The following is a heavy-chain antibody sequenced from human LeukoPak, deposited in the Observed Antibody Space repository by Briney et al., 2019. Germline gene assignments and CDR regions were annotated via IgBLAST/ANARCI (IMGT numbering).Heavy chain of an antibody. Sequence: ASVKVSCKASGYTFTGCYMHWVRQAPGQGLEWMGWINPNSGGTNYAQKFQGRVTMTRDTSISTAYMELSRLRSDDTAVYYCARESSYDFWSGYYYWGQGTLVTVSS. CDR2: INPNSGGT. V-gene: IGHV1-2*02. CDR1: GYTFTGCY. J-gene: IGHJ4*02. CDR3: ARESSYDFWSGYYY. D-gene: IGHD3-3*01.